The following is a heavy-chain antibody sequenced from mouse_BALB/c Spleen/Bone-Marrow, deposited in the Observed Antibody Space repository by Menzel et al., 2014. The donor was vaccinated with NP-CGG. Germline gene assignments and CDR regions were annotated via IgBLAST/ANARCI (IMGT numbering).Heavy chain of an antibody. D-gene: IGHD2-14*01. CDR2: INPSSGYT. J-gene: IGHJ3*01. CDR3: ARAAYYRYDEGAWFAY. Sequence: QVQLQQPGAELARPGASVKMSCKASGYTFTSYTMHWVKQRPGQGLEWIGYINPSSGYTNYNQKFKDKVTLTADKSSSTAYMQLSSLTSEDSAVYYCARAAYYRYDEGAWFAYWSQGTLVTVSA. CDR1: GYTFTSYT. V-gene: IGHV1-4*01.